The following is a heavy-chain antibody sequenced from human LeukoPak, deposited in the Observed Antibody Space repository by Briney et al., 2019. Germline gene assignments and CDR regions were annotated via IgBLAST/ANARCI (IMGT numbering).Heavy chain of an antibody. CDR1: GYSFTNYW. V-gene: IGHV5-51*07. D-gene: IGHD1-26*01. Sequence: PGESLKISCKGSGYSFTNYWIAWVHQMPGKGLEWMGIIYPGDSDTRYSPSFQGQVTISADKSMSTAYLQWSSLKASDTAIYYCAVSSASLTSSFDYWAQGTLVTVSS. CDR3: AVSSASLTSSFDY. J-gene: IGHJ4*02. CDR2: IYPGDSDT.